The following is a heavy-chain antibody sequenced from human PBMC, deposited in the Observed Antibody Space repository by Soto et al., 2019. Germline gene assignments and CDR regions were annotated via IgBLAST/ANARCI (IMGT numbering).Heavy chain of an antibody. D-gene: IGHD1-26*01. V-gene: IGHV3-9*01. CDR3: AKDISGRGSYYYYYGMDV. CDR1: GFNFDDYA. Sequence: EVQLVESGGGLVPPGRPLRLSCAASGFNFDDYAMHWVRQAPGKGLEWVSGISWNSGNIGYADSVKARFTISRDNAKNSLYLQMNSLRAEDTAFYYCAKDISGRGSYYYYYGMDVWGQGIPVTVSS. J-gene: IGHJ6*02. CDR2: ISWNSGNI.